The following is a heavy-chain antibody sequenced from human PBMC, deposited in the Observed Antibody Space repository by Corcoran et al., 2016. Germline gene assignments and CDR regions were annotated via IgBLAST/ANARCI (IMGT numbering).Heavy chain of an antibody. V-gene: IGHV6-1*01. CDR2: TYYRSKWYN. J-gene: IGHJ4*02. CDR1: GDSVSSNSAT. D-gene: IGHD1-7*01. Sequence: QVQLQQSGPGLVKPSQTLSLTCAISGDSVSSNSATWNWIRQSPSRGLEWLGRTYYRSKWYNDYAVSVKSRITINPDTSKNQFSLQLTSVTPEDTAVYYCAREGGDYNGNYDQLDYWGQGTLVTVSS. CDR3: AREGGDYNGNYDQLDY.